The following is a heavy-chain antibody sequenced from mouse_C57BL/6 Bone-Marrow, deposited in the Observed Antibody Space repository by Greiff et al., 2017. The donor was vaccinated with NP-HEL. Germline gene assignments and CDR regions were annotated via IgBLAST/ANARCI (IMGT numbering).Heavy chain of an antibody. CDR3: ARSTMIRDWFAY. Sequence: VKVVESGAELARPGASVKLSCKASGYTFTSYGISWVKQRTGQGLEWIGEIYPRSGNTYYNEKFKGKATLTADKSSSTAYMELRSLTSEDSAVYFCARSTMIRDWFAYWGQGTLVTVSA. V-gene: IGHV1-81*01. CDR2: IYPRSGNT. J-gene: IGHJ3*01. CDR1: GYTFTSYG. D-gene: IGHD2-4*01.